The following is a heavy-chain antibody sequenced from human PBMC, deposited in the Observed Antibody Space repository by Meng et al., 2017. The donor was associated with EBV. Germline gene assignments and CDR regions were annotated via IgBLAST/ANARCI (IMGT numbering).Heavy chain of an antibody. CDR2: IYYSGST. V-gene: IGHV4-39*07. CDR3: ARVVATIFTNWFDP. J-gene: IGHJ5*02. D-gene: IGHD5-12*01. CDR1: GGSISSSSYY. Sequence: LQLKECGPGLLKPSDTLSLPCTFSGGSISSSSYYWGWIRQPPGKGLEWIGSIYYSGSTYYNPSLKSRVTISVDTSKNQFSLKLSSVTAADTAVYYCARVVATIFTNWFDPWGQGTLVTVSS.